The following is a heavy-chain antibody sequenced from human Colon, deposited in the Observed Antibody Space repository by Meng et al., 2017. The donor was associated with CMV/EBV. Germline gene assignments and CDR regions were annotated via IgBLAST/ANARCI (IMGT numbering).Heavy chain of an antibody. D-gene: IGHD1-7*01. CDR3: ARVKCGTTSCSEGQGLDS. V-gene: IGHV1-2*02. J-gene: IGHJ5*01. Sequence: ASVKVSCKASGYTFTDYYLHWVRQAPGQGLEWMGWINPNGGGTDYAQTFQGRVTMTRDTSTTTAYLELNRLTSDDTATYYCARVKCGTTSCSEGQGLDSWGQGTRVTVLL. CDR1: GYTFTDYY. CDR2: INPNGGGT.